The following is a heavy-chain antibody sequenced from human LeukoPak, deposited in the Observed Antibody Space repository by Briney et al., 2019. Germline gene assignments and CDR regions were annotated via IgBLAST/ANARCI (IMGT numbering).Heavy chain of an antibody. V-gene: IGHV3-49*04. CDR2: IRSKAYGGTT. CDR1: GFTFGDYA. J-gene: IGHJ6*02. Sequence: GGSLRLSCTASGFTFGDYAMSWVRQAPGKGLEWVGFIRSKAYGGTTEYAASVKGRFTISRDDSKSIAYLQMNSLKTEDTAVYYCTEYSGSSPLVLDVWGQGTTVTVSS. CDR3: TEYSGSSPLVLDV. D-gene: IGHD1-26*01.